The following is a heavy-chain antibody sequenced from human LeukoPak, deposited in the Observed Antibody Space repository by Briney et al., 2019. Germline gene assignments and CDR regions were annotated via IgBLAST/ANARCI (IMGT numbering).Heavy chain of an antibody. V-gene: IGHV1-2*02. J-gene: IGHJ4*02. CDR2: INPSSGGT. D-gene: IGHD3-22*01. CDR1: GYTFTGYY. Sequence: GASVKVSCRASGYTFTGYYMHWVRQAPGQGLEWMGWINPSSGGTYYAQKFQGRVTMTRDTSISTAYMELSRLISDDTAVYYCARAGYYATSGPDYWGQGTLVTVSS. CDR3: ARAGYYATSGPDY.